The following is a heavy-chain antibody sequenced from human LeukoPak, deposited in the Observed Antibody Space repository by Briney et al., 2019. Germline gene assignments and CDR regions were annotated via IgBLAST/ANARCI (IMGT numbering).Heavy chain of an antibody. V-gene: IGHV3-23*01. CDR2: ISGSGGST. J-gene: IGHJ1*01. Sequence: PTGGSLRLSCAASGFTFSSYAMSWVRQAPGKGLEWVSAISGSGGSTYYADSVKGRFTISRDNSKNTLYLQMNSLRAEDTAVYYCAKDNDLYYYDSSGSVDEYFQHWGQGTLVTVSS. CDR1: GFTFSSYA. CDR3: AKDNDLYYYDSSGSVDEYFQH. D-gene: IGHD3-22*01.